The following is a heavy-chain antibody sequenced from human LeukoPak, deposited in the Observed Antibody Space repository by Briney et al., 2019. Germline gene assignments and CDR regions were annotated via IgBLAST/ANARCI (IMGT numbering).Heavy chain of an antibody. CDR2: INPNSGDT. V-gene: IGHV1-2*02. D-gene: IGHD2-2*01. CDR3: ARANFLYCSSTTCLFDY. CDR1: VYTFTDYY. Sequence: ASVKVSCMASVYTFTDYYLHWLRQAPGQGFEGMGWINPNSGDTNYAQKFQGRVTMTRDTSISTAHTEMSRLRSDDTAVYYCARANFLYCSSTTCLFDYWGQGTLVTVSS. J-gene: IGHJ4*02.